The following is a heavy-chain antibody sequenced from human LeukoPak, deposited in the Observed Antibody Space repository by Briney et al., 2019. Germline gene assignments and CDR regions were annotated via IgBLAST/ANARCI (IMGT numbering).Heavy chain of an antibody. CDR2: IFYSGST. D-gene: IGHD5-12*01. V-gene: IGHV4-39*07. CDR1: GGSISTSNYY. Sequence: SETLSLTCTVSGGSISTSNYYWGWIRQPPGKGLEWIGNIFYSGSTYYGPSLKSRLTISVDTSKNQFSLKLSSVTAADTAVYYCARDQFRGYSGYEVDWGQGTLVTVSS. J-gene: IGHJ4*02. CDR3: ARDQFRGYSGYEVD.